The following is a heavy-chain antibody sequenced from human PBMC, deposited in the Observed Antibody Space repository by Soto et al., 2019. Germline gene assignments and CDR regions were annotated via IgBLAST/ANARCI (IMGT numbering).Heavy chain of an antibody. CDR2: INPSGGST. CDR3: ARDRDIAVAGTDVDAFDI. V-gene: IGHV1-46*01. J-gene: IGHJ3*02. CDR1: GYTFTSYY. D-gene: IGHD6-19*01. Sequence: VASVKVSCKASGYTFTSYYMHWVRQAPGQGLEWMGIINPSGGSTSYAQKFQGRVTMTRDTSTSTVYMELSSLRSEDTAVYYCARDRDIAVAGTDVDAFDIWGQGTMVTV.